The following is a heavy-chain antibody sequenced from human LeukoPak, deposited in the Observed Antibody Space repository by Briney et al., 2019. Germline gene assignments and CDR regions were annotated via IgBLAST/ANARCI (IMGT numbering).Heavy chain of an antibody. V-gene: IGHV4-38-2*02. CDR2: IYHSGST. J-gene: IGHJ3*02. CDR1: GYSISSGYY. D-gene: IGHD3-10*01. Sequence: PSETLSLTCTVSGYSISSGYYWGWIRQPPGKGLEWIGSIYHSGSTYYNPSLKSRVTISVDTSKNQFSLKLSSVTAADTAVYYCARESGSGSYYKSHDAFDIWGQGTMVTVSS. CDR3: ARESGSGSYYKSHDAFDI.